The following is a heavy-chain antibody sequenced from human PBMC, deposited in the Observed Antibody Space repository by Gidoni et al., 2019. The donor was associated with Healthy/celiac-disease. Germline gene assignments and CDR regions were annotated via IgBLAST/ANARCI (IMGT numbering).Heavy chain of an antibody. J-gene: IGHJ4*02. Sequence: GRFTISRDNAKNSLYLQMNSLRAEDTAVYYCARELIAAAGMQTDYWGQGTLVTVSS. D-gene: IGHD6-13*01. CDR3: ARELIAAAGMQTDY. V-gene: IGHV3-11*06.